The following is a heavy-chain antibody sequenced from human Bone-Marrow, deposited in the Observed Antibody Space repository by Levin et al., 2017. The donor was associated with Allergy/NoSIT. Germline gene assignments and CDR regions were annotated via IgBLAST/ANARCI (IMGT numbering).Heavy chain of an antibody. V-gene: IGHV4-4*07. CDR3: SNSVAGTLLD. Sequence: SQTLSLTCTVSGGSISSYYWSWIRQPVGKGLEWIGRIYASGSTTYNPSLNRRVTMSVDTSKNQFSLQLSSVTAADTAVYYCSNSVAGTLLDWGQGILVTVSS. CDR1: GGSISSYY. CDR2: IYASGST. D-gene: IGHD6-19*01. J-gene: IGHJ4*02.